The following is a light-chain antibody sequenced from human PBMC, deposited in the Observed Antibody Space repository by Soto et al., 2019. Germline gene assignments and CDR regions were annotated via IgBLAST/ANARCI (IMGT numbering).Light chain of an antibody. CDR2: GAS. J-gene: IGKJ3*01. CDR1: QSLSSNY. Sequence: IVLTQSPGTLSLSPGERATPSCRASQSLSSNYLAWYQQRPGQSPRLLVYGASSRATGIPDRFSGSGFGTDFPLTISRLEPEDSAVYYCHQYDNAPFTFGPGTRGGIK. V-gene: IGKV3-20*01. CDR3: HQYDNAPFT.